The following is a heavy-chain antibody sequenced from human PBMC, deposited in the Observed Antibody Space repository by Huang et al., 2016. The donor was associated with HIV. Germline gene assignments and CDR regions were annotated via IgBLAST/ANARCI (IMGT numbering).Heavy chain of an antibody. CDR1: GYTFTDSN. Sequence: QVQLVQSGAEVKNPGASVRVSCKASGYTFTDSNLHWVRQAPGQGLEWMGWSNPKGGGTIYAQRFQGRITMTRDTTISTVHMDLRRIQSDDAAVYFCARDWSFGSSTSPADWGQGTLVTVSS. CDR2: SNPKGGGT. V-gene: IGHV1-2*02. CDR3: ARDWSFGSSTSPAD. J-gene: IGHJ4*02. D-gene: IGHD6-6*01.